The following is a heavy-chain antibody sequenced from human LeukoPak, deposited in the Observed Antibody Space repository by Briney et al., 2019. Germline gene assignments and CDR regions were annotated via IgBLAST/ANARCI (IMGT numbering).Heavy chain of an antibody. V-gene: IGHV1-2*02. D-gene: IGHD2-21*02. CDR3: AREVVVTADNWFDP. CDR2: INPNSGGT. CDR1: GYTFTGYY. J-gene: IGHJ5*02. Sequence: ASVKVSCKASGYTFTGYYMHWVRQAPGEGLEWMGWINPNSGGTNYAQKFQGRVTMTRDTSISTAYMELSRLRSDDTAVYYCAREVVVTADNWFDPWGQGNLVTVSS.